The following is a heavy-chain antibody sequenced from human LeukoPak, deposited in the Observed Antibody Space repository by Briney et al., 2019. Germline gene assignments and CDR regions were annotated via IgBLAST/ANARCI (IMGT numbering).Heavy chain of an antibody. J-gene: IGHJ4*02. D-gene: IGHD3-22*01. CDR1: GDSISSGSYY. CDR2: IYTSGST. V-gene: IGHV4-61*02. CDR3: ARDLYYYDSSGYYIFDY. Sequence: SETLSLTCTVSGDSISSGSYYWSWIRQPAGKGLEWIGRIYTSGSTNYNPSLKSRVTMSVDTSKNQFSLKLSSVTAADTAVYYCARDLYYYDSSGYYIFDYWGQGTLVTVSS.